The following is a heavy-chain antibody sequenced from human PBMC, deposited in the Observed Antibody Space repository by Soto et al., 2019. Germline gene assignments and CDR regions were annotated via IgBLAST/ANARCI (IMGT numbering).Heavy chain of an antibody. Sequence: GGSLRLSCAASGFSFSNYGMHWVRQAPGKGLEWVAAVWFDGSDKYYAESVKGRFTISRHNSENTLYLKMNSLRAEDSAVYYCARLYCSATSCYSLGPVDIWGQGTIGTVSS. V-gene: IGHV3-33*01. J-gene: IGHJ3*02. D-gene: IGHD2-2*01. CDR1: GFSFSNYG. CDR2: VWFDGSDK. CDR3: ARLYCSATSCYSLGPVDI.